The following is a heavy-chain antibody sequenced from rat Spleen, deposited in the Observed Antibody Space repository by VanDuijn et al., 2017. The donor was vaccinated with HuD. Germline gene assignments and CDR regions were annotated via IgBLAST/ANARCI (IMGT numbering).Heavy chain of an antibody. Sequence: EVQLAESGGGLVQPGRSLKLSCAASGFTFSNYGMAWVRQAPTKGLEWVATISYDGAVTYYRDSVKGRCTISRDNAKSALYLQMDSLRSEDTATYYCARWRVFNYAGPITRYFDYWGQGVMVTVSS. J-gene: IGHJ2*01. D-gene: IGHD1-3*01. CDR3: ARWRVFNYAGPITRYFDY. CDR1: GFTFSNYG. V-gene: IGHV5-29*01. CDR2: ISYDGAVT.